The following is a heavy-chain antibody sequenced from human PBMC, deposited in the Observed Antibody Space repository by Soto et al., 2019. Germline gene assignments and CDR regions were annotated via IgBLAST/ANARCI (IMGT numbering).Heavy chain of an antibody. D-gene: IGHD3-22*01. CDR2: IYYSGST. CDR1: GGSISSGDYY. Sequence: PSETLSLTCTVSGGSISSGDYYWSLIRQPQGKGLKWIGYIYYSGSTYYNPSRKSRVTISVDTSKNQFSLKLSSVTAADTAVYYCAREKYDSSGRNWFDPWGQGTLVTVSS. CDR3: AREKYDSSGRNWFDP. J-gene: IGHJ5*02. V-gene: IGHV4-30-4*01.